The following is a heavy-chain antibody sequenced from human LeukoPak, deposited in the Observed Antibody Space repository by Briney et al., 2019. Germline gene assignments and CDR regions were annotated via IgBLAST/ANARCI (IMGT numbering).Heavy chain of an antibody. V-gene: IGHV1-18*01. CDR3: ARDGPVVRGSRTIDY. Sequence: ASVKVSCTASGYTFTSYGISWVRQAPGQGLEWMGWISAYNGNTNYAQKLQGRVTMTTDTSTSTAYMELRSLRSDDTAVYYCARDGPVVRGSRTIDYWGQGTLVTVSS. CDR2: ISAYNGNT. CDR1: GYTFTSYG. J-gene: IGHJ4*02. D-gene: IGHD3-10*01.